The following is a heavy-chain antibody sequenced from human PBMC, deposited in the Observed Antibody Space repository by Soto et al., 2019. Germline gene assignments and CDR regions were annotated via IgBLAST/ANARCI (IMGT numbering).Heavy chain of an antibody. CDR3: ARIKWGLNYYNGMDV. J-gene: IGHJ6*02. CDR2: INPKTAAT. Sequence: QVQLVQSGAEVKKSGASVKVSCKPSGYSFSDYFIQWVRQAPGQGLEWVAWINPKTAATNYAKKFQGRVSLTWETSSTPAYMELTRLRPDDTAVYYCARIKWGLNYYNGMDVWGQGTTVIVSS. CDR1: GYSFSDYF. V-gene: IGHV1-2*02. D-gene: IGHD1-26*01.